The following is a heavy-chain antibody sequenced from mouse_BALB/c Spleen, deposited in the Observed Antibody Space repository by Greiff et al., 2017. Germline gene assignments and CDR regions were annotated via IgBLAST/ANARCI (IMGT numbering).Heavy chain of an antibody. D-gene: IGHD2-5*01. J-gene: IGHJ3*01. CDR3: ARDESNRFAY. CDR2: IWAGGST. V-gene: IGHV2-9*02. CDR1: GFSLTSYG. Sequence: VQLKESGPGLVAPSQSLSITCTVSGFSLTSYGVHWVRQPPGKGLEWLGVIWAGGSTNYNSALMSRLSISKDNSKSQVFLKMNSLQTDDTAMYYCARDESNRFAYWGQGTLVTVSA.